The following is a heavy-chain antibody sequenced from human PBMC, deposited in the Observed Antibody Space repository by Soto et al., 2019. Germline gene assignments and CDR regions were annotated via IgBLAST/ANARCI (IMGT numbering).Heavy chain of an antibody. D-gene: IGHD2-2*01. CDR2: IIPIFGTA. CDR1: GGTFSSYA. Sequence: SVKVSCKASGGTFSSYAISWVRQAPGQGLEWMGGIIPIFGTANYAQKFQGRVTITADESTSTAYMELSSLRSEDTAVYYCARDIVVVPAATQTLYYYYYYGMDVWGQVTTVTVSS. V-gene: IGHV1-69*13. J-gene: IGHJ6*02. CDR3: ARDIVVVPAATQTLYYYYYYGMDV.